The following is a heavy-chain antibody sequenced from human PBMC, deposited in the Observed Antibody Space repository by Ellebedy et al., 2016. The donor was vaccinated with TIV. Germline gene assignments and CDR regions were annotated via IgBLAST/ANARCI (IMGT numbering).Heavy chain of an antibody. V-gene: IGHV3-7*01. J-gene: IGHJ5*02. Sequence: PGGSLRLSCAASGFSFRSYWMSWVRQAPGKGLEWVANIYQDGSDQYYVDSVKGRFTISRDKANNSLFLQMNSLRAEDTAVYYCARRGSYGDYAVQVNSWFDPWGRGTLVTVSS. CDR3: ARRGSYGDYAVQVNSWFDP. CDR1: GFSFRSYW. CDR2: IYQDGSDQ. D-gene: IGHD4-17*01.